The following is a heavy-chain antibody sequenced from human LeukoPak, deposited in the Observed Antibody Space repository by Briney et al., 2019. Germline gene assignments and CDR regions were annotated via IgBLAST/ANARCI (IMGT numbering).Heavy chain of an antibody. V-gene: IGHV3-9*03. J-gene: IGHJ4*02. CDR2: ISWNSGSI. Sequence: GGSLRLSCAASGFTFDDYAMHWVRQATGKGLEWVSGISWNSGSIGYADSVKGRFTISRDNAKNSLYLQMNSLRAEDMALYYCAKEGRESGLDYWGQGTLVTVSS. CDR3: AKEGRESGLDY. CDR1: GFTFDDYA. D-gene: IGHD3-10*01.